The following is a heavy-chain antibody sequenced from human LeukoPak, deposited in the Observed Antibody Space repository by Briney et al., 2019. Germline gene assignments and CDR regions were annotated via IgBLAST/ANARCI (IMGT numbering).Heavy chain of an antibody. Sequence: KPGGSLRLSCAASGFTFLDHYMSWVRQAPGKGLEWVSYISSSGDIIYYADSVKGRFTVSRDNARKSVSLQMNSLISEDTAVYYCTREDYYYASGYWGQGTLVTVSS. CDR2: ISSSGDII. D-gene: IGHD3-10*01. CDR1: GFTFLDHY. CDR3: TREDYYYASGY. J-gene: IGHJ4*02. V-gene: IGHV3-11*01.